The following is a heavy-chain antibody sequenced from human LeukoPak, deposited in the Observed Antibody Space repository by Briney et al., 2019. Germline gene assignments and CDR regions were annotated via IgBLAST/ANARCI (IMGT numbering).Heavy chain of an antibody. CDR3: ARGIRIVGATLYFDY. Sequence: SETLSLTCTVSGYSISSGYYWGWIRQPPGKGLEWIGSIYHSGSTYYNPSLKSRVTISVDTSKNQFSLKLSSVTAADTAVYYCARGIRIVGATLYFDYWGQGTLVTVSS. CDR2: IYHSGST. V-gene: IGHV4-38-2*02. D-gene: IGHD1-26*01. J-gene: IGHJ4*02. CDR1: GYSISSGYY.